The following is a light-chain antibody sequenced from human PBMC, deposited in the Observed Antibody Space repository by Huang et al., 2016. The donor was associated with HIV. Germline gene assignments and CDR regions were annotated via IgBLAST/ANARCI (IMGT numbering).Light chain of an antibody. CDR3: QQRSNWPPIT. V-gene: IGKV3-11*01. CDR2: DAS. J-gene: IGKJ5*01. CDR1: QSVSSD. Sequence: EIVLTQSPAPLSLSPGERATRSCRASQSVSSDLAWYQQKPGQAPRLLIYDASNRATGIPARFSGSGSGTDFTLTISSLEPEDFAVYYCQQRSNWPPITFGQGTRLEIK.